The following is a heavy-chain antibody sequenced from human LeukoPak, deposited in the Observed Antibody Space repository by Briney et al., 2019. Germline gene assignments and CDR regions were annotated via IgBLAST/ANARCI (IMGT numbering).Heavy chain of an antibody. Sequence: GGSLRLSCAASGFTFSSYWMHWVRQAPGKGLVWVSRINSDGSSTSYADSVKGRSTISRDNAKNTLYLQMNSLRAEDTAVYYCARTGYCTNGVCYEGNWFDPWGQGTLVTVSS. CDR3: ARTGYCTNGVCYEGNWFDP. CDR2: INSDGSST. CDR1: GFTFSSYW. D-gene: IGHD2-8*01. V-gene: IGHV3-74*01. J-gene: IGHJ5*02.